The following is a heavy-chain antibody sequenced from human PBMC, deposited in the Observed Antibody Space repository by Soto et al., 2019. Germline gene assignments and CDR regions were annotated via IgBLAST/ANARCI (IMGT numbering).Heavy chain of an antibody. J-gene: IGHJ6*03. CDR3: TRVGNDDLWSGYWGFYYYYMDV. D-gene: IGHD3-3*01. V-gene: IGHV3-49*03. CDR1: GFTFGDYA. Sequence: GGSLRLSCTASGFTFGDYAMSWFRQAPGKGLEWVGFIRSKAYGGTTEYAASVKGRFTISRDDSKSIAYLQMNSLKTEDTAVYYCTRVGNDDLWSGYWGFYYYYMDVWGKGTTVTVSS. CDR2: IRSKAYGGTT.